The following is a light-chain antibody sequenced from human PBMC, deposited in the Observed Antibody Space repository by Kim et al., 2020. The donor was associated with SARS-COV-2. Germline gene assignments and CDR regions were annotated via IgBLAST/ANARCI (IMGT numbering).Light chain of an antibody. Sequence: APEKTARITCGGNNSGSKRVHWYQQKPGQAPVLVIYYDSDRPSGIPERFSGSNSGNTTTLTISRVEAGDEADYYCQVWDSSSDHAVFGGGTQLTVL. J-gene: IGLJ2*01. CDR1: NSGSKR. V-gene: IGLV3-21*04. CDR3: QVWDSSSDHAV. CDR2: YDS.